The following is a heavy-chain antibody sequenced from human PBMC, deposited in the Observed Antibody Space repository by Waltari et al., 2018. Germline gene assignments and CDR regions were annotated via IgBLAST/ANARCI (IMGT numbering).Heavy chain of an antibody. CDR2: IYYNGET. CDR1: GASTGVYY. J-gene: IGHJ4*02. Sequence: VQLRESGPGLVKTSGTLSLTCSVTGASTGVYYWSWLRQSPGTGLEWIGYIYYNGETTYNPSLKGRVTISQDTSKRQFSLTLNSVTAADTAVYYCATDVLAAADVTFFDHWGQGIRVSVSS. V-gene: IGHV4-59*01. D-gene: IGHD6-13*01. CDR3: ATDVLAAADVTFFDH.